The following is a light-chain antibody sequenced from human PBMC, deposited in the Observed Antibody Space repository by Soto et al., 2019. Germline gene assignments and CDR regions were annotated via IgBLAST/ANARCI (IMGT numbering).Light chain of an antibody. CDR1: QSITSY. J-gene: IGKJ1*01. CDR2: AAS. Sequence: DIQMTQSPSSLSASVGDRVTITCRASQSITSYLNWYQQKPGKAPQLLIYAASSLQSGVPSRFSGSGSGTDFTLTISSLQPEDFATYFCQQSYTTPWTFGQVTKVEVK. CDR3: QQSYTTPWT. V-gene: IGKV1-39*01.